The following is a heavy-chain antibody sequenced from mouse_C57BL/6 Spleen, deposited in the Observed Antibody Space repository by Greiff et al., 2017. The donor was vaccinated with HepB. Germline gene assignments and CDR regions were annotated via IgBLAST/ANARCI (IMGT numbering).Heavy chain of an antibody. CDR3: ARSRGSYDGYYVWYFDV. V-gene: IGHV7-3*01. CDR2: IRNKANGYTT. J-gene: IGHJ1*03. CDR1: GFTFTDYY. D-gene: IGHD2-3*01. Sequence: EVKLVESGGGLVQPGGSLSLSCAASGFTFTDYYMSWVRQPPGKALEWLGFIRNKANGYTTEYSASVKGRFTISRDNSQSILYLQMNALRAEDSATYYCARSRGSYDGYYVWYFDVWGTGTTVTVSS.